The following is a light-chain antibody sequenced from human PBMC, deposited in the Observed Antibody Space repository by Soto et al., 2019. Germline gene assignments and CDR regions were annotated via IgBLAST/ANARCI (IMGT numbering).Light chain of an antibody. V-gene: IGKV3-20*01. CDR2: GAS. J-gene: IGKJ2*01. CDR1: QSVSSSY. Sequence: EIVLTQSPGTLSLSPGERATLSCRASQSVSSSYLAWYQQKPGQAPRLLIYGASSRATGIPDMFSGSGSGTDFTLSISRLEPEDFAVYYCQQYGSSSDTFGQGNKLEIK. CDR3: QQYGSSSDT.